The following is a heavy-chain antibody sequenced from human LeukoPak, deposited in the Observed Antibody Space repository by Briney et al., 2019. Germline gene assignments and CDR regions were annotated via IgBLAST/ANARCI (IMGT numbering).Heavy chain of an antibody. Sequence: GGSLSLSCTVSGFTFSSYWMSWVRRAPGKGLERVANIEHDGTTKFYLDSVKGRFTISRDNARSSLYLQMDSLRAEDTALYYCAKASGSGYGKDYFDYWGQGTLVTVSS. CDR2: IEHDGTTK. J-gene: IGHJ4*02. CDR1: GFTFSSYW. D-gene: IGHD1-26*01. V-gene: IGHV3-7*03. CDR3: AKASGSGYGKDYFDY.